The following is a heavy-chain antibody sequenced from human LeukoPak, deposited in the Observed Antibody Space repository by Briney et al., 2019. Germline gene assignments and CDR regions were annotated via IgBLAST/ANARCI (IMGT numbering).Heavy chain of an antibody. D-gene: IGHD4-23*01. CDR3: ARGQDTVITSRDAFDI. J-gene: IGHJ3*02. CDR2: ISGSGGRT. Sequence: PGGSLRLSCAASRFTFSGYGMSWVRQAPGKGLEWVSGISGSGGRTYYADSVKGRFTISRDNSKNTLYVQMNSLRAEDTAVYYCARGQDTVITSRDAFDIWGQGTMVTVSS. CDR1: RFTFSGYG. V-gene: IGHV3-23*01.